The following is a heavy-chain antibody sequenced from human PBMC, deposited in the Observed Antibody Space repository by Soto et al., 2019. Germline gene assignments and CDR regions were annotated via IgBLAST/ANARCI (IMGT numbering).Heavy chain of an antibody. J-gene: IGHJ4*02. D-gene: IGHD6-6*01. CDR1: GFTFSSYA. CDR3: AKTPMKLSIAARLCTRFDY. Sequence: EVQLLESGGGLVQPGGSLRLSCAASGFTFSSYAMSWVRQAPGKGLEWVSAISGSGGSTYYADSVKGRFTISRDNSKNTLYLQMNSLRAEDTAVYYCAKTPMKLSIAARLCTRFDYWGQGTLVTVSS. CDR2: ISGSGGST. V-gene: IGHV3-23*01.